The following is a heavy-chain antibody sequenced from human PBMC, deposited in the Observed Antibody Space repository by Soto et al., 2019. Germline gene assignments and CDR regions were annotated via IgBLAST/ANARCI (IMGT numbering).Heavy chain of an antibody. J-gene: IGHJ6*02. Sequence: SETLSLTCSVSNGSISGFYWTWIRQPPGKILEWIGYIHYSGRTDYNPSLTSRATMSVDTSKNQFSLKLSSVTAADTAVYYCARVTAGYYDSSGYYYYYGMDVWGQGTTVTVSS. CDR1: NGSISGFY. D-gene: IGHD3-22*01. CDR2: IHYSGRT. V-gene: IGHV4-59*01. CDR3: ARVTAGYYDSSGYYYYYGMDV.